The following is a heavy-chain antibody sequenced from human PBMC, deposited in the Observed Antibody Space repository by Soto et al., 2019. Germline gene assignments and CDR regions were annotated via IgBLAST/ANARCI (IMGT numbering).Heavy chain of an antibody. D-gene: IGHD2-8*02. V-gene: IGHV2-5*02. Sequence: SGPTLENPTQTLTLTCSFSGFSLSTSGVAVGWVRQPPEKALEWLALIFWDDDRRHRPSLKTRLTITKNTAKNQVVLTLTNVDPVDTATYYCAHMLTGTGGHFDHWGQGTQVTVSS. J-gene: IGHJ4*02. CDR3: AHMLTGTGGHFDH. CDR1: GFSLSTSGVA. CDR2: IFWDDDR.